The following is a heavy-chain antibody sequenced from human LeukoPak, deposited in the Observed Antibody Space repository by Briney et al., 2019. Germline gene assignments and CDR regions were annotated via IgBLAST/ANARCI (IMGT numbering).Heavy chain of an antibody. D-gene: IGHD3-3*01. CDR2: ISSSSSYI. V-gene: IGHV3-21*01. CDR1: GFTFSSYS. J-gene: IGHJ4*02. CDR3: ARGSFVLEWLFDY. Sequence: GGSLRLSCAASGFTFSSYSMNWVRQAPGKGLEWVSSISSSSSYIYYADSVKGRFTIYRDNAKNSLYLQMNSLRAEDTAVYYCARGSFVLEWLFDYWGQGTLVTVSS.